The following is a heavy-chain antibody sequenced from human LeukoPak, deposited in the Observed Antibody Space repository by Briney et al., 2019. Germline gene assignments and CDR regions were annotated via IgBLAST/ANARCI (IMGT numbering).Heavy chain of an antibody. CDR2: IYSGGST. V-gene: IGHV3-66*01. Sequence: GGSLRLSCAASGFTVSSNYMSWVRQAPGKGPEWVSVIYSGGSTYYADSVKGRFTISRDNSKNTLYLQMNSLRAEDTAVYYCAGGLWERNFDYWGQGTLVTVSS. J-gene: IGHJ4*02. CDR3: AGGLWERNFDY. D-gene: IGHD1-26*01. CDR1: GFTVSSNY.